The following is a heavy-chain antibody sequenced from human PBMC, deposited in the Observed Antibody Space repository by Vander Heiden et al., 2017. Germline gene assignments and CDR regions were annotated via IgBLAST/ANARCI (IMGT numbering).Heavy chain of an antibody. D-gene: IGHD6-13*01. V-gene: IGHV1-2*02. J-gene: IGHJ1*01. CDR3: ASSAYSGTWYADS. CDR1: GDTLITYY. Sequence: QVQLEQSSSEVKKPGASLKVSCKASGDTLITYYIHWVRQAPGERLQYMGWINPKTGGTFYTQAFQARVTMTSDTSITTTYMELRGITSDDTAVYYCASSAYSGTWYADSWGQGTLVTVSS. CDR2: INPKTGGT.